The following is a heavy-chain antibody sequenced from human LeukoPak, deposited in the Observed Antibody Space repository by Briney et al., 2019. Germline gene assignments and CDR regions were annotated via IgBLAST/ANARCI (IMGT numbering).Heavy chain of an antibody. CDR1: GGTSNSHA. CDR3: ATTNDGGGYQWGDFFDF. CDR2: IIPNLGTT. J-gene: IGHJ4*02. D-gene: IGHD3-22*01. Sequence: SVKVSCKASGGTSNSHAISWVRQAPGQGLEWMGRIIPNLGTTNRAQNFQDRATLTADKSTNTAYMELTSLTSDDTAVYYCATTNDGGGYQWGDFFDFWGQGTLVTVSS. V-gene: IGHV1-69*04.